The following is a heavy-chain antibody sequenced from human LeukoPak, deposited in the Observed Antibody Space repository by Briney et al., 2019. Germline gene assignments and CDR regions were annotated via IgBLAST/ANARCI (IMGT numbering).Heavy chain of an antibody. CDR2: ISGSGGST. Sequence: GGSLRLSCAASGFTFSSYAMSWVRQAPGKGLEWVSAISGSGGSTYYADSVKGRFTISRDNSKNTLYLQMNSLRAEDTAVYYCAEATSSSWQFDYWGQGTLVTVSS. CDR1: GFTFSSYA. J-gene: IGHJ4*02. V-gene: IGHV3-23*01. CDR3: AEATSSSWQFDY. D-gene: IGHD6-13*01.